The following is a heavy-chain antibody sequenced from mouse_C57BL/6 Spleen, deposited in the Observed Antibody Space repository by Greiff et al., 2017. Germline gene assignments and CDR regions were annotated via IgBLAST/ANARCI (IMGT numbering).Heavy chain of an antibody. V-gene: IGHV1-55*01. CDR1: GYTFTSYW. Sequence: QVQLQQPGAELVKPGASVKMSCKASGYTFTSYWITWVKQRPGQGLEWIGDIYPGSGSTNYNEKFKSKATLTVDTSSSTAYMQLSSRTSEDSAVYYCARRGDGYDLSLDYWGQGTTRTVSS. CDR3: ARRGDGYDLSLDY. J-gene: IGHJ2*01. D-gene: IGHD2-2*01. CDR2: IYPGSGST.